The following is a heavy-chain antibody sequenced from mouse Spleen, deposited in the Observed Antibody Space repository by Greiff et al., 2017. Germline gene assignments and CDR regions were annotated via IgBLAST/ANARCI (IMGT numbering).Heavy chain of an antibody. Sequence: VQLQQSGAELMKPGASVKLSCKATGYTFTGYWIEWVKQRPGHGLEWIGEILPGSGSTNYNEKFKGKATLTVDKSSSTAYMELRSLTSEDSAVYYCARPTVVRYFDVWGTGTTVTVSS. CDR2: ILPGSGST. V-gene: IGHV1-9*01. J-gene: IGHJ1*03. D-gene: IGHD1-1*01. CDR1: GYTFTGYW. CDR3: ARPTVVRYFDV.